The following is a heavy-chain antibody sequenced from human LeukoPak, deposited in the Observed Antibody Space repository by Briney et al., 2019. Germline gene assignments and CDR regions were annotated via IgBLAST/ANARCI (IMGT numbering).Heavy chain of an antibody. Sequence: SETLSLTCTVSGGSISSSSYYWGWIRQPPGKGLEWIGSIYYSGSTYYNPSLKSRVTISVDTSKNQFSLKLSSVTAADTAVYYCARVSWFPGTSYYYMDVWGKGTTVTVSS. CDR2: IYYSGST. V-gene: IGHV4-39*07. CDR3: ARVSWFPGTSYYYMDV. D-gene: IGHD3-9*01. CDR1: GGSISSSSYY. J-gene: IGHJ6*03.